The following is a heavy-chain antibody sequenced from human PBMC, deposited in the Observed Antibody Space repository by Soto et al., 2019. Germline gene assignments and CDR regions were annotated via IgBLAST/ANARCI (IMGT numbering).Heavy chain of an antibody. CDR3: ARYASPGYSSNADRDNAFDI. D-gene: IGHD6-13*01. J-gene: IGHJ3*02. CDR1: GGTFSIYA. CDR2: IIPIFGTA. Sequence: SVKVSCKASGGTFSIYAISCVLQSPLRWLEWMGGIIPIFGTANYAQKFQGRVTITADESTSTAYMELSSLRSEDTAVYYCARYASPGYSSNADRDNAFDIWGQGTMVTVSS. V-gene: IGHV1-69*13.